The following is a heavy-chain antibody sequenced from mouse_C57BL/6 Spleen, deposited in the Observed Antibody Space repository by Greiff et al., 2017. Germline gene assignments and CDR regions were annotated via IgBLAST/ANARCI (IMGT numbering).Heavy chain of an antibody. CDR3: ARRYGYDWYFDV. D-gene: IGHD2-2*01. Sequence: EVQLQESGPELVKPGASVKISCKASGYSFTGYYMNWVKQSPEKSLEWIGEINPSTGGTTYNQKFKAKATLTVDKSSSTAYMQLKSLTSEDSAVYYCARRYGYDWYFDVWGTGTTVTVSS. V-gene: IGHV1-42*01. J-gene: IGHJ1*03. CDR2: INPSTGGT. CDR1: GYSFTGYY.